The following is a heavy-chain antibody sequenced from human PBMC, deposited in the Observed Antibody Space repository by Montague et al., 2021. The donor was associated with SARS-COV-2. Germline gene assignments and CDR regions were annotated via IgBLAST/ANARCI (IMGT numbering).Heavy chain of an antibody. CDR1: GGSISSRSYY. CDR3: ARLRGDYGGTYDTFDI. J-gene: IGHJ3*02. Sequence: SETLSLTCTASGGSISSRSYYWGWIRQPPGKGLEWIGSIYYSGSTYYXPSLKSRVTISVDTSKNQFSLKLSSVTAADTAVYYCARLRGDYGGTYDTFDIWGQGTMVTVSS. CDR2: IYYSGST. V-gene: IGHV4-39*01. D-gene: IGHD4-23*01.